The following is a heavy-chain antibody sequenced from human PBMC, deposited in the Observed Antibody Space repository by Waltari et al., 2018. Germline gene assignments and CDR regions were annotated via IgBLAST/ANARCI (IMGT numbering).Heavy chain of an antibody. CDR2: INGDGATP. Sequence: EVQLVESGGGLVQPGGSLRLSCAAAGFTFRNYWMHWVRQPPGKGVVWVYRINGDGATPTSAASVKGRFTISRDNAKNTLYLRMDSLRADDTAVYYCASPLPDRSGLDFGYWGRGTLVTVSS. V-gene: IGHV3-74*03. J-gene: IGHJ4*02. CDR1: GFTFRNYW. D-gene: IGHD6-19*01. CDR3: ASPLPDRSGLDFGY.